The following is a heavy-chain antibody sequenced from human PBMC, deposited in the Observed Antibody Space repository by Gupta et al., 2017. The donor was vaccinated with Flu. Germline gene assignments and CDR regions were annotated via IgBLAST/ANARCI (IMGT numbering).Heavy chain of an antibody. D-gene: IGHD3-9*01. CDR2: ISRGTGST. Sequence: EVQLLESGGGLVQPGRTLRLSCVASGFTFSNDALSWVRQAPGKGLEWVSGISRGTGSTYYGDSVKGRFIIYRDNSKNTLYLQMNSLRADDTAVYYCARKVDFDWLLSRTPYYGMDVWGQGTTVIVSS. J-gene: IGHJ6*02. CDR3: ARKVDFDWLLSRTPYYGMDV. CDR1: GFTFSNDA. V-gene: IGHV3-23*01.